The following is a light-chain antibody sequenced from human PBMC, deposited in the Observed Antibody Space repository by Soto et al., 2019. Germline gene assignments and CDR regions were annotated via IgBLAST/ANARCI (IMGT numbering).Light chain of an antibody. CDR3: QQYNNWPPT. Sequence: ERVMTHSPATLSVYPGERATLSCRASQRISNYLAWYQQKPGQAPRLLISGASTRATGIPARFSVSGSGTEFTLTISSLQSEDFAVYYCQQYNNWPPTFGQGTKVEV. J-gene: IGKJ1*01. V-gene: IGKV3-15*01. CDR2: GAS. CDR1: QRISNY.